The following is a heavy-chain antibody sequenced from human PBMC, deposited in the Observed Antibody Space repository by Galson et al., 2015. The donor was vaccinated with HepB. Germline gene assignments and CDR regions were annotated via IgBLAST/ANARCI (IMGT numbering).Heavy chain of an antibody. CDR2: IYPGDSDT. Sequence: QSGAEVKKPGESLKISCKGSGYSFTSYWIGWVRQMPGKGLEWMGIIYPGDSDTRYSPSFQGQVTISADKSISTAYLQWSSLKASDTAMYYCARPGAYYDFWSGYYHDAFDIWGQGTMVTVSS. CDR3: ARPGAYYDFWSGYYHDAFDI. V-gene: IGHV5-51*03. CDR1: GYSFTSYW. D-gene: IGHD3-3*01. J-gene: IGHJ3*02.